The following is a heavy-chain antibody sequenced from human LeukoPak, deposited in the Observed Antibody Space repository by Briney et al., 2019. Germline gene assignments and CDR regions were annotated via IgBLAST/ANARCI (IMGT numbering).Heavy chain of an antibody. CDR1: GYSFTTYW. J-gene: IGHJ4*02. CDR2: IYPGDSET. D-gene: IGHD6-13*01. V-gene: IGHV5-51*01. Sequence: GESLKISCQGSGYSFTTYWIAWVRQMPGKGLEWMGIIYPGDSETGYNPSFQGQVTISADKSISTAYLQCSSLRASDTAIYYCARGSRWFFDYWGQGTLVTVSS. CDR3: ARGSRWFFDY.